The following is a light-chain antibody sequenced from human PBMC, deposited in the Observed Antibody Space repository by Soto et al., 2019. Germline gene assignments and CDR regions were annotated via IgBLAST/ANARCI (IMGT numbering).Light chain of an antibody. J-gene: IGLJ2*01. V-gene: IGLV2-14*01. CDR3: SSYTGSSTYVV. Sequence: QSALTQPASVSGSPGQSITISCTGTSSDVGGYNYVSWYQPHPGKAPKLMIYDVSNRPSGVSNRFSCSKSANTASLTISGLQAEDEADYYCSSYTGSSTYVVFGGGTKLTVL. CDR2: DVS. CDR1: SSDVGGYNY.